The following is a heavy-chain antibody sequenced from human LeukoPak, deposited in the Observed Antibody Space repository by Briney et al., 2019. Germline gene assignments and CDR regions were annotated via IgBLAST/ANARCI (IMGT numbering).Heavy chain of an antibody. CDR1: GFTFSSYS. V-gene: IGHV3-21*01. CDR2: ISSSSSYI. Sequence: GGSLRLSCAASGFTFSSYSMNWVRQAPGRGLEWVSSISSSSSYIYYADSVKGRFTISRDNAKNSLYLQMNSLRAEDTAVYYCARGRRFVRGRFAYYFDYWGQGTLVIVSS. J-gene: IGHJ4*02. D-gene: IGHD3-16*01. CDR3: ARGRRFVRGRFAYYFDY.